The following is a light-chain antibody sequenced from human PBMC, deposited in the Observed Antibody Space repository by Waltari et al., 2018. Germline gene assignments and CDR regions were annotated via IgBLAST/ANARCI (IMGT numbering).Light chain of an antibody. CDR1: SGHSSNI. Sequence: QLVLTQSPSASASLGASVKLTCTLDSGHSSNIVAWLQHQPEKGPRYLMKINRDGSHSKGDEIPDRFSGSSSGAERYLTISSGQSEDEADYYCQTGGHGTWVFGGGTKLTVL. V-gene: IGLV4-69*01. CDR3: QTGGHGTWV. J-gene: IGLJ3*02. CDR2: INRDGSH.